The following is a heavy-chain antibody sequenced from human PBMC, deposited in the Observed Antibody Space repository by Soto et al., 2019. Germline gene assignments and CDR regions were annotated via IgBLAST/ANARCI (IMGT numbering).Heavy chain of an antibody. CDR2: INAGNGNT. CDR1: GYTFANSA. CDR3: TRDGPIVGATDFDY. V-gene: IGHV1-3*01. J-gene: IGHJ4*02. D-gene: IGHD1-26*01. Sequence: EASVKVSCKASGYTFANSAMHWVRQAPGQRLEWMGWINAGNGNTRYSQKFQGRVAITRDTSASTGYMELSGLRSEDTAVYYCTRDGPIVGATDFDYWGQGTLVTVSS.